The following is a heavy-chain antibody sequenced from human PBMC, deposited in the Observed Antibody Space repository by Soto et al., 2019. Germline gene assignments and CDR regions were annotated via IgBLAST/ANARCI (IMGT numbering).Heavy chain of an antibody. CDR1: GFTFSSYA. CDR3: AKDGKILYGSGESWFDS. CDR2: ISGSGGST. D-gene: IGHD3-10*01. V-gene: IGHV3-23*01. J-gene: IGHJ5*01. Sequence: EVQLLESGGGLVQPGGSLRLSCAASGFTFSSYAMSWVRQAPGKGLEWVSAISGSGGSTYYADSVKGRFTISRDNSKKSLCLQMNSLGAEDTAVYYCAKDGKILYGSGESWFDSWGQGTLVTVSS.